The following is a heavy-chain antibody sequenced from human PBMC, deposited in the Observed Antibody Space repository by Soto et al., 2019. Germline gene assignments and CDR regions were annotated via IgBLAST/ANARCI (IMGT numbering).Heavy chain of an antibody. CDR3: SKGLYSSSSYYYGMEV. J-gene: IGHJ6*02. D-gene: IGHD6-6*01. CDR2: ISYDGTNK. Sequence: QVQLVESGGGVVQPGRSLRLSCAASGFTFSSYGMHWVRQAPGKGLEWVAVISYDGTNKYYADSVKGRFTISRDNSKNTLYLQMHGLRAEDTSVYYCSKGLYSSSSYYYGMEVWGQVTTVTVSS. V-gene: IGHV3-30*18. CDR1: GFTFSSYG.